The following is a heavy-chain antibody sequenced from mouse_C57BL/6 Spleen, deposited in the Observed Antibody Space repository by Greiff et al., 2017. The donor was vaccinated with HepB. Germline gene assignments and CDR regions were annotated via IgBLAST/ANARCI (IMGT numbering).Heavy chain of an antibody. CDR1: GFTFSSYA. D-gene: IGHD2-1*01. CDR2: ISDGGSYT. V-gene: IGHV5-4*01. Sequence: EVMLVESGGGLVKPGGSLKLSCAASGFTFSSYAMSWVRQTPEKRLEWVATISDGGSYTYYPDNVKGRFTISRDNAKNNLYLQRSHLKSEDTAMYYCAREDGNYGYWYFDVWGTGTTVTVSS. J-gene: IGHJ1*03. CDR3: AREDGNYGYWYFDV.